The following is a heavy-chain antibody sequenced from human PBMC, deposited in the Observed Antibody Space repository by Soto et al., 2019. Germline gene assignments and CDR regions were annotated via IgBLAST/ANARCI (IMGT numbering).Heavy chain of an antibody. J-gene: IGHJ4*02. Sequence: ASVKVSCKASGGTFSSYAISWVRQAPGQGLEWMGGIIPIFGTANYAQKFQGRVTITADESTSTAYMELSSLRSEDTAVYYCATPEYSSSWYACWYWGQATLVTVSS. V-gene: IGHV1-69*13. CDR3: ATPEYSSSWYACWY. CDR2: IIPIFGTA. CDR1: GGTFSSYA. D-gene: IGHD6-13*01.